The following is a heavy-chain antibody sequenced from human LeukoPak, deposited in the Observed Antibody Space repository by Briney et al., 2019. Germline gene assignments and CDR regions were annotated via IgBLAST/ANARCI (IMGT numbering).Heavy chain of an antibody. CDR2: ISSSGDTM. V-gene: IGHV3-11*04. D-gene: IGHD7-27*01. CDR1: GFTFSDYY. CDR3: ARDDWGRDY. Sequence: GGSLRLSCAASGFTFSDYYMSWIRQAPGKGLEWLSFISSSGDTMDYADSVEGRFTISRDNAKNSLYLQMNSLRAEDTAVYYCARDDWGRDYWGQGTLVTVSS. J-gene: IGHJ4*02.